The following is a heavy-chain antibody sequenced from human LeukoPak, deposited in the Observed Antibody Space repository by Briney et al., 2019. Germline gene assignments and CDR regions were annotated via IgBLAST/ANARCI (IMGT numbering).Heavy chain of an antibody. CDR2: INQDGSEK. Sequence: GGSLRLSCAASRFPFSNYWMNWVRQAPGKGLEWVANINQDGSEKFYVDSVKGRFIISRDNAKNSLYLQFNSLRAEDTAVYYCAELGITMIGGVWGKGTTVTISS. CDR3: AELGITMIGGV. J-gene: IGHJ6*04. CDR1: RFPFSNYW. V-gene: IGHV3-7*01. D-gene: IGHD3-10*02.